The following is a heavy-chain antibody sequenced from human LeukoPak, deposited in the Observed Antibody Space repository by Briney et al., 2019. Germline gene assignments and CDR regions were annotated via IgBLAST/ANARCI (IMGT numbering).Heavy chain of an antibody. CDR2: ISGSGGST. J-gene: IGHJ4*02. V-gene: IGHV3-23*01. CDR3: AKQRKHRVEVAATFDY. D-gene: IGHD2-15*01. Sequence: GGSLRLSCAASGFAFSSYAMSWVRQAPGKGLEWVSAISGSGGSTYYADSVKGRFTISRDNSKNTLYLQMNSLRAEDTAVYYCAKQRKHRVEVAATFDYWGQGTLVTVSS. CDR1: GFAFSSYA.